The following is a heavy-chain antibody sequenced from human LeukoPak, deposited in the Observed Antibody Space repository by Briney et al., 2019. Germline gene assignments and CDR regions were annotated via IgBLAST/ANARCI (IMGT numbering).Heavy chain of an antibody. CDR2: MNPNSGNT. D-gene: IGHD3-16*01. V-gene: IGHV1-8*03. CDR1: GYTFTSYD. Sequence: ASVKVSCKAAGYTFTSYDINWVRQATGQGLEWMGWMNPNSGNTGYAQKFQGRVTITRNTSISTAYMELSSLRSEDTAVYYCARGSRSRGGDYWGQGTLVTVSS. CDR3: ARGSRSRGGDY. J-gene: IGHJ4*02.